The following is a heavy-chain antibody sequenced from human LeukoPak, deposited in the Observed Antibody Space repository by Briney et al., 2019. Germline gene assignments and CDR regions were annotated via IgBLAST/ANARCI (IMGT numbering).Heavy chain of an antibody. V-gene: IGHV3-23*01. CDR3: AKEMATSVGRGAFDI. CDR2: ISGSVGST. J-gene: IGHJ3*02. Sequence: GGCLRLSCAPSGFTLSIDAMRCGRPAPGKGRGWGSAISGSVGSTYYADSVKGRFTISRDNSKNTLYLQMNSLRAEDTAVYYCAKEMATSVGRGAFDIWGQGTMVTVSS. D-gene: IGHD4-23*01. CDR1: GFTLSIDA.